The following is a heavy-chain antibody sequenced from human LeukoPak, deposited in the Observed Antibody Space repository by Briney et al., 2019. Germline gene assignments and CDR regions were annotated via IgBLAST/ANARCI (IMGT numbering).Heavy chain of an antibody. CDR3: ARDRNYDYADFDY. D-gene: IGHD3-16*01. Sequence: ASVKVSCKASGYTFTINYMHWVRQAPGQGLEWMGMINPSGDSTSYAQKLQGRVTMTRDTSTSTVYMEMSSLRSEDTAVYYCARDRNYDYADFDYWGQGTLVTVSS. CDR2: INPSGDST. J-gene: IGHJ4*02. V-gene: IGHV1-46*01. CDR1: GYTFTINY.